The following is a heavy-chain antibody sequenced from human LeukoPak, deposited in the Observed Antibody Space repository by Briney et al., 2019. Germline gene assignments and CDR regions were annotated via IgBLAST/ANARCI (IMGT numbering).Heavy chain of an antibody. CDR1: NGSISSYY. Sequence: SETLSLTCTVSNGSISSYYWSLIRQPAGKGLEWIERIYTSGNTNYNPSLKSRVTMSVDTSKNQLSLKLSSVTAADTAMYYCAREGTTVVTRALDYWGQGTLVTVSS. J-gene: IGHJ4*02. CDR2: IYTSGNT. V-gene: IGHV4-4*07. D-gene: IGHD4-23*01. CDR3: AREGTTVVTRALDY.